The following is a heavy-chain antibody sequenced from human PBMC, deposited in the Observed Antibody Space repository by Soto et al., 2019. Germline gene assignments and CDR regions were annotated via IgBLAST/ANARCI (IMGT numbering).Heavy chain of an antibody. Sequence: GGSLRLSCAASGFTFSSYSMNWVRQAPGKGLEWVSSITSSTSYIYYADSVKGRFTISRDNAKNSLYLQMNSLRAEDTAVYYCARGVKYAFDIWGQGTMVTVSS. CDR1: GFTFSSYS. CDR3: ARGVKYAFDI. J-gene: IGHJ3*02. CDR2: ITSSTSYI. V-gene: IGHV3-21*01.